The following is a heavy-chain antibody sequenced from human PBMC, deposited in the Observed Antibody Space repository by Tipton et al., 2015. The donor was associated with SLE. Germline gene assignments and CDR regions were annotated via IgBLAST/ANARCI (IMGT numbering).Heavy chain of an antibody. CDR3: ARAKVDDFWSGYGDAFDI. V-gene: IGHV4-59*01. Sequence: LRLSCTVSGDSISSYFWSWIRQPPGKGLEWIGYIYYSGSTNYNPSLKSRVTISVDTSKNQFSLKLSSVTAADTAVYYCARAKVDDFWSGYGDAFDIWGQGTMVTVSS. CDR1: GDSISSYF. D-gene: IGHD3-3*01. CDR2: IYYSGST. J-gene: IGHJ3*02.